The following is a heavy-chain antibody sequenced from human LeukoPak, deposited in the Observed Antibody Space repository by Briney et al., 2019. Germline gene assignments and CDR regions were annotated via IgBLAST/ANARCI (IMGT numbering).Heavy chain of an antibody. Sequence: SETLSLTCAVSGGSVTSTYYWGWIRQPPGKGLEWIGGISYSGTTYYNPSLKSRVTISIDTSRNQFSLKLSSVTAADTAVYYCASHGVVTANFDYWGQGTLVTVSP. CDR1: GGSVTSTYY. J-gene: IGHJ4*02. CDR2: ISYSGTT. V-gene: IGHV4-39*07. D-gene: IGHD2-21*02. CDR3: ASHGVVTANFDY.